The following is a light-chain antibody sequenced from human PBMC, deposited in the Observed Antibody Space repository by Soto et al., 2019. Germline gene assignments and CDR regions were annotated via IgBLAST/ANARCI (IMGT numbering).Light chain of an antibody. CDR1: QSISSW. V-gene: IGKV1-5*01. Sequence: DIQMTQAPSTLSASVGDRGTITCRASQSISSWLAWYQQKPGKAPKLLIYDASSLESGVPSRFSGSGSGTEFTLTISSLQPDDFATYYCQQYNSYSSAFGQGTNVEIK. J-gene: IGKJ1*01. CDR3: QQYNSYSSA. CDR2: DAS.